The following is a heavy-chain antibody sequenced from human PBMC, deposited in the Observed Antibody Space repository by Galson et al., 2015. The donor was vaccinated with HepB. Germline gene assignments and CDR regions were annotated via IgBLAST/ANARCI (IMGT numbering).Heavy chain of an antibody. CDR2: ISGSGGST. D-gene: IGHD3-10*01. CDR1: GFIFISYS. CDR3: AKLPMALKMASWYFDL. Sequence: LRLSWAASGFIFISYSMSWFRQAPGKGLEWGSAISGSGGSTYYADSVKGRFTISRDDSNNTLYLQMNSLRAEATAVYYCAKLPMALKMASWYFDLWGRGTLVTVSS. J-gene: IGHJ2*01. V-gene: IGHV3-23*01.